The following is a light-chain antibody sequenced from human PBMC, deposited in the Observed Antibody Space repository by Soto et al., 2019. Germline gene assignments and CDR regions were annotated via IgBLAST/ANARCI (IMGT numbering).Light chain of an antibody. CDR3: ATWDDRLTGGV. Sequence: QSVLTQPPSVSGTPGQRVTISCSGSSSNIGSFTVNWYQQLPRTAPKLLIYTTDQRPPGVPDRFSGSKSGSTASLAISGLQSEYEADYYCATWDDRLTGGVFGGGTQLTVL. J-gene: IGLJ3*02. CDR1: SSNIGSFT. CDR2: TTD. V-gene: IGLV1-44*01.